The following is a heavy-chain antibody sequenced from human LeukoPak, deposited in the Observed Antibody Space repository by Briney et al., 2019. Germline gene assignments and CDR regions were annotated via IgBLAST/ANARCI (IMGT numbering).Heavy chain of an antibody. CDR2: IKQDGSEK. D-gene: IGHD3-22*01. Sequence: GGSLRLSCAASGFTFSSYWMSWVRQAPGKGLEWVANIKQDGSEKYYVDSVKGRFTISRDNAKNSLYLQMNSLRAEDTAVYYCAKDLLYDSSGYYYSSAFDIWGQGTMVTVSS. CDR3: AKDLLYDSSGYYYSSAFDI. CDR1: GFTFSSYW. V-gene: IGHV3-7*03. J-gene: IGHJ3*02.